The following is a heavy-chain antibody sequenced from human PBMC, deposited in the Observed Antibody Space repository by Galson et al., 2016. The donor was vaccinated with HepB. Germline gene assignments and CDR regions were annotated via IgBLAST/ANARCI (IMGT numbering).Heavy chain of an antibody. D-gene: IGHD1-1*01. CDR2: MSGNGGTT. Sequence: SLRLSCAASGFTFSSYAMSWVRQAPGKGLEWVSAMSGNGGTTYYADSVKGRFTILRDNSKNTVFLQVNSLRAEDTAVCFCAKQSPGRTGVPPYYYYYYGIDVCCPGTTVTVSS. J-gene: IGHJ6*02. CDR3: AKQSPGRTGVPPYYYYYYGIDV. CDR1: GFTFSSYA. V-gene: IGHV3-23*01.